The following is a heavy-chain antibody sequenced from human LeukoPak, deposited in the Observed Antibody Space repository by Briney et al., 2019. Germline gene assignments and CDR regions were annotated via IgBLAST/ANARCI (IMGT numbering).Heavy chain of an antibody. CDR3: ARVIEAYCSSTSCPDYFDY. CDR1: GFTFSGYY. Sequence: PGGSLRLSCAASGFTFSGYYMSWIRQAPGKGLEWVSYISSSGSTIYYADSVKGRFTISRDNAKNSLYLQMNSLRAEDTAVYYCARVIEAYCSSTSCPDYFDYWGQGTLVTVSS. D-gene: IGHD2-2*01. V-gene: IGHV3-11*04. CDR2: ISSSGSTI. J-gene: IGHJ4*02.